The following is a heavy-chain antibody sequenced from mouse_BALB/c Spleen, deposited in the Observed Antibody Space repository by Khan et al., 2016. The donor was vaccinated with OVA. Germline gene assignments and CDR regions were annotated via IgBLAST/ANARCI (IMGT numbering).Heavy chain of an antibody. CDR1: GYTFTSYT. D-gene: IGHD2-14*01. J-gene: IGHJ3*01. Sequence: QVQLKQSGAELARPGASVKMSCKASGYTFTSYTIHWIKLRPGQGLEWIGYINPSNGYKNYNQKFKDKATLTADNSSTTAYMEMSSLTSYYSALYNCVRDGAYHRNDGWFAYWGQGTLVTVSA. CDR3: VRDGAYHRNDGWFAY. V-gene: IGHV1-4*01. CDR2: INPSNGYK.